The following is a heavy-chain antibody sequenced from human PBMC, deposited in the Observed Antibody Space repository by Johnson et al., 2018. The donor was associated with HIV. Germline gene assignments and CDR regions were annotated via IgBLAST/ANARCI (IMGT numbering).Heavy chain of an antibody. D-gene: IGHD1-26*01. CDR1: DFTFSNYA. CDR3: AKISGFSGGFPDAPNALDI. CDR2: TSYDDSNK. Sequence: QVQLVESGGGVVQPGRSLRIYCAVSDFTFSNYAMHWVRLAPGKGLQWVGVTSYDDSNKYYADSVKGRFTVSRDNSKNTLYLQLNSLRVEDTAVYYCAKISGFSGGFPDAPNALDIWGQGTMVTVSS. J-gene: IGHJ3*02. V-gene: IGHV3-30*04.